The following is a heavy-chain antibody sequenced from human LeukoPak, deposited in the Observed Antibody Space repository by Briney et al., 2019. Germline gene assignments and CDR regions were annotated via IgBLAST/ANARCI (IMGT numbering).Heavy chain of an antibody. CDR1: GFTFSGYN. J-gene: IGHJ6*02. CDR2: ISGSSSYI. Sequence: GGSLRLSCAASGFTFSGYNMNWVRQAPGKGLEWVSSISGSSSYIYYADSVKGRFTVSRDNAKNSLYLQMNSLRAEDTAVYYCARDPGGCSGGSCYYYGMDVWGQGTTVTVSS. V-gene: IGHV3-21*01. CDR3: ARDPGGCSGGSCYYYGMDV. D-gene: IGHD2-15*01.